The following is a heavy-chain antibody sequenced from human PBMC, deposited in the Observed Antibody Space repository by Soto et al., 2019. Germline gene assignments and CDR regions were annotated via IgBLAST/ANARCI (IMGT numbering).Heavy chain of an antibody. D-gene: IGHD6-19*01. CDR3: ARDSSGWYGY. Sequence: GGSLRLSCAASGFTFSSYGMHWVRQAPGKGLEWVAVIWYDGSNKYYADSAKGRFTIPRDNSKNTLYLQMNSLRAEDTAVYYCARDSSGWYGYWGQGTLVTVSS. CDR2: IWYDGSNK. V-gene: IGHV3-33*01. CDR1: GFTFSSYG. J-gene: IGHJ4*02.